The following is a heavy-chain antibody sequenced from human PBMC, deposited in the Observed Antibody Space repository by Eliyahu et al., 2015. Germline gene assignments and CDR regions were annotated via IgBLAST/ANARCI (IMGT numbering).Heavy chain of an antibody. CDR3: VRQEATDY. V-gene: IGHV5-10-1*03. D-gene: IGHD5-12*01. CDR2: IYPSDSYT. J-gene: IGHJ4*02. Sequence: EVQLVQSGAEVKKPGESLRISCXGSGYSFTNYWXSWVRQMPGKGLEWMGKIYPSDSYTNYSPSFQGHVTISADKSINTAYLQWSSLKASDTAMYYCVRQEATDYWGQGTLVTVXS. CDR1: GYSFTNYW.